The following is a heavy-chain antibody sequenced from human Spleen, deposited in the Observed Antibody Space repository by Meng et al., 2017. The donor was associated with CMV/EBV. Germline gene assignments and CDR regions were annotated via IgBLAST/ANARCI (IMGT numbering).Heavy chain of an antibody. D-gene: IGHD2-2*01. CDR3: ARDCSSTSCYYYYYYYYGMDV. CDR2: ISSSSSYI. CDR1: GFTFSSYS. V-gene: IGHV3-21*01. Sequence: GGPLRLSCAASGFTFSSYSMNWVRQAPGKGLEWVSSISSSSSYIYYADSVKGRFTISRDNAKNSLYLQMNSLRAEDTAVYYCARDCSSTSCYYYYYYYYGMDVWGQGTTVTVSS. J-gene: IGHJ6*02.